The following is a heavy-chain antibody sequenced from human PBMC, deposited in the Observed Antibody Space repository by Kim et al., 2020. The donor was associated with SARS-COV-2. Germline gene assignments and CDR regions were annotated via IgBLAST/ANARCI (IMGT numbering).Heavy chain of an antibody. V-gene: IGHV6-1*01. J-gene: IGHJ6*02. D-gene: IGHD6-13*01. CDR2: TYYRSKWYN. Sequence: SQTLSLTCAISGDSVSSNSAAWNWIRQSPSRGLEWLGRTYYRSKWYNDYAVSVKSRITINPDTSKNQFSLQLNSVTPEDTAVYYCARGQQLLTYYYYGMDVWGQGTTVTVSS. CDR3: ARGQQLLTYYYYGMDV. CDR1: GDSVSSNSAA.